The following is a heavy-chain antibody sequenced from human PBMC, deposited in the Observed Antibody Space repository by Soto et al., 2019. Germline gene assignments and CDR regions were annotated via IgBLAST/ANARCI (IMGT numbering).Heavy chain of an antibody. D-gene: IGHD4-17*01. CDR1: GGTFSSYA. CDR3: ASSPIDEYGDYAGNDHYYYYGMDV. Sequence: AVKVSCNAYGGTFSSYAIRWVRQGLGQGLEWMGWIIPIFGTLNYAQKFQGRVTITADESTSTAYMELSSMRSEDTAVYYCASSPIDEYGDYAGNDHYYYYGMDVWGQGTTVTVSS. CDR2: IIPIFGTL. V-gene: IGHV1-69*13. J-gene: IGHJ6*02.